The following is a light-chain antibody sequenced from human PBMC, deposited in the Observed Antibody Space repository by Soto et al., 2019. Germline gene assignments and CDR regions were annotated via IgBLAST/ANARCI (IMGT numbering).Light chain of an antibody. J-gene: IGLJ1*01. CDR3: AAWDDSLNGYV. V-gene: IGLV1-44*01. CDR2: SNN. CDR1: SSNIGSNT. Sequence: AVLSQAPSAAETPRQRVATSCSRNSSNIGSNTVNWYQQLPGTAPILLIYSNNQRPSGVPDRFSGSKSGTSASLAISGLQSEDEADYYCAAWDDSLNGYVFGTGTKVT.